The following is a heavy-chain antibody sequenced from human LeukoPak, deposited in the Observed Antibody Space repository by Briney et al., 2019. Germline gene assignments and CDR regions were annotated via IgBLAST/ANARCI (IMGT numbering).Heavy chain of an antibody. D-gene: IGHD2-2*01. CDR1: GYTFTSYF. Sequence: ASVKVSCKASGYTFTSYFMHWVRQAPVQGLEWMGIINPSGGGTSYAQKFQGRVTMTRDTSTSTVYMELSSLRSEDTAVYYCTRDPPNCSSTSCYGSGAFDIWGQGTMVNVSS. J-gene: IGHJ3*02. V-gene: IGHV1-46*01. CDR3: TRDPPNCSSTSCYGSGAFDI. CDR2: INPSGGGT.